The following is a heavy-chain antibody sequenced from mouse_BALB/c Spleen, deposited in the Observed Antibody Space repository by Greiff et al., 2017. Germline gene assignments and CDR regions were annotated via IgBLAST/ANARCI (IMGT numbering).Heavy chain of an antibody. Sequence: EVQGVESGGGLVKPGGSLKLSCAASGFTFSSYAMSWVRQTPEKRLEWVATISSGGSYTYYPDSVKGRFTISRDNAKNTLYLQMSSLRSEDTAMYYCARNYGSNYWYFDVWGAGTTVTVSS. J-gene: IGHJ1*01. CDR3: ARNYGSNYWYFDV. D-gene: IGHD1-1*01. CDR2: ISSGGSYT. V-gene: IGHV5-9-3*01. CDR1: GFTFSSYA.